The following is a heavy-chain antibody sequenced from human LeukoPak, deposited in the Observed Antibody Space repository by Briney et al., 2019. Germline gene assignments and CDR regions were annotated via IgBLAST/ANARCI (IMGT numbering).Heavy chain of an antibody. CDR1: GFTISSYW. CDR3: ARDLDY. V-gene: IGHV3-74*01. CDR2: INSDGSRT. Sequence: GGSLRPSCAASGFTISSYWMQWVRQAPGKGLVWVSGINSDGSRTDYADSVKGRFTISRDNAKNSLYLQMNSLRAEDTAVYYCARDLDYWGQGTLVSVSS. J-gene: IGHJ4*02.